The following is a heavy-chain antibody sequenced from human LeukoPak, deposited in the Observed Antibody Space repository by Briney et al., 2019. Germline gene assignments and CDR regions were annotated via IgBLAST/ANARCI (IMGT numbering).Heavy chain of an antibody. V-gene: IGHV3-74*01. CDR1: GFTFSSYW. D-gene: IGHD1-26*01. CDR2: INSDGSST. CDR3: AKADSGSYSHFDY. J-gene: IGHJ4*02. Sequence: GGSLRLSCAASGFTFSSYWMHWVRQAPGKGLVWVSRINSDGSSTSYADSVKGRFTISRDNAKNTLYLQMNSLRAEDTAIYYCAKADSGSYSHFDYWGQGTLVSVST.